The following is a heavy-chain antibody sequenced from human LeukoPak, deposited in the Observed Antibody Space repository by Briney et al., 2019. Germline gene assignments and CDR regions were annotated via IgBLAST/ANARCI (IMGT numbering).Heavy chain of an antibody. D-gene: IGHD3-22*01. CDR3: ARDRARFLNYYDSSGYYL. Sequence: SETLSPTCTVSGGSISSSSYYWGWIRQPPGKGLEWIGSIYYSGSTYYNPSLKSRVTISVDTSKNQFSLKLSSVTAADTAVYYCARDRARFLNYYDSSGYYLWGQGTLVTVSS. J-gene: IGHJ4*02. CDR2: IYYSGST. V-gene: IGHV4-39*07. CDR1: GGSISSSSYY.